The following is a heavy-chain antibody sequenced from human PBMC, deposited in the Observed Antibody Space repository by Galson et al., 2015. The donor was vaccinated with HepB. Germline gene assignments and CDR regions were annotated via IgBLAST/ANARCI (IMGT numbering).Heavy chain of an antibody. Sequence: SLRLSCAASGFTFSSYWMNWVRQTPGKGLEWVAKIKQDGSEKYYVDSVRGRFTISRDNAKNSLYLQMNSLRAEDTAVYYCARDSSLLGSGLPPGVAAADSPPTMFFDNWGQRTLVTVSS. CDR3: ARDSSLLGSGLPPGVAAADSPPTMFFDN. CDR2: IKQDGSEK. CDR1: GFTFSSYW. D-gene: IGHD6-13*01. J-gene: IGHJ4*02. V-gene: IGHV3-7*01.